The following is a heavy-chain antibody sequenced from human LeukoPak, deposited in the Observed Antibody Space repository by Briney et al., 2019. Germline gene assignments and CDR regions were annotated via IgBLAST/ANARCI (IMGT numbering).Heavy chain of an antibody. CDR1: GYTFTSYG. V-gene: IGHV1-18*01. CDR3: ARAAMTVPDTRYFHL. D-gene: IGHD6-19*01. CDR2: ISAYSGNT. J-gene: IGHJ1*01. Sequence: ASVKVSCKASGYTFTSYGISWVRQAPGQGLEWMGWISAYSGNTNYAQKLQGRVTLTTDTSTSTAYMELRSLRSDDTAVYYCARAAMTVPDTRYFHLWGQGTLVTVSS.